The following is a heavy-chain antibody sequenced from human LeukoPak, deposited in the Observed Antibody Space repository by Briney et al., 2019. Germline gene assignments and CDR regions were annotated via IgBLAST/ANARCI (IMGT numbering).Heavy chain of an antibody. J-gene: IGHJ4*02. V-gene: IGHV4-4*02. D-gene: IGHD4-17*01. Sequence: PGGSLRLSCAASGFTFSSYWMSWVRQPPGKGLQWIGEIFHSGSTNYNPSLKSRVTISVDNSKNQLSLTLTSVTAADTAVYYCAREVGGDFDALDYWGQGTLVTVSS. CDR3: AREVGGDFDALDY. CDR2: IFHSGST. CDR1: GFTFSSYW.